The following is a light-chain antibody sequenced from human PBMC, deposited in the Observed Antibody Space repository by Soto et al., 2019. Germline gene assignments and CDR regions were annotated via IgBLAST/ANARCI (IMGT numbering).Light chain of an antibody. CDR2: SAS. V-gene: IGKV3-20*01. J-gene: IGKJ1*01. CDR3: QHYGSGLWT. CDR1: QSVTSTS. Sequence: EIVLTQSPGTLSLSPGERATLSCRASQSVTSTSFAWYQQIPGQVPRLLIYSASSRATGIPDRFSGGGSGTDFTLTISGLEPEDVAVYYCQHYGSGLWTFGQGTRVEI.